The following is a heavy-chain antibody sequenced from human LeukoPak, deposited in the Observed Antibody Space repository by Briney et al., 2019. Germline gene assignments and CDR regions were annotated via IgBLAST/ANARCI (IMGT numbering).Heavy chain of an antibody. Sequence: SETLSLTCTVSGGSISSYYWSWIRQPPGKGLEWIGYIYYSGSTYYNPSLKSRVTISVDTSKNQFSLKLSSVTAADTAVYYCARDGPLRSYYYGMDVWGQGTTVTVSS. CDR2: IYYSGST. CDR1: GGSISSYY. V-gene: IGHV4-59*06. CDR3: ARDGPLRSYYYGMDV. D-gene: IGHD3-3*01. J-gene: IGHJ6*02.